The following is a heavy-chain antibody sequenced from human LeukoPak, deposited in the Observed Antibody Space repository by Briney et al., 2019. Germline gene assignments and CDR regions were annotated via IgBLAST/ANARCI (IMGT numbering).Heavy chain of an antibody. CDR1: GYTFTSYG. CDR2: ISAYNGNT. Sequence: ASVKVSCKASGYTFTSYGISWVRQAPGQGLEWMGWISAYNGNTNYAQKLQGRVTMTTDTSTSTAYMELRSLRSDDTAVYYCARSTPNYYDSSGYLFDPWGQGTLVIVSS. V-gene: IGHV1-18*01. D-gene: IGHD3-22*01. J-gene: IGHJ5*02. CDR3: ARSTPNYYDSSGYLFDP.